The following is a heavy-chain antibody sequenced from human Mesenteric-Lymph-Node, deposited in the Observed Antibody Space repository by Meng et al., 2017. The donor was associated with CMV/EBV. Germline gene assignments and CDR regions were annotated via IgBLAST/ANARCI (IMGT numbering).Heavy chain of an antibody. Sequence: GGSLRLSCAASGFTFSDYYMTWIRQAPGKGLQWVSYISSSGYTRYYADSVMGRFTISRDNAKNSLYLQMNSLGAEDTAVYSCARDHSRYCSSTSCYSGYYYYVMDVWGQGTTVTVSS. J-gene: IGHJ6*02. D-gene: IGHD2-2*01. CDR3: ARDHSRYCSSTSCYSGYYYYVMDV. CDR1: GFTFSDYY. V-gene: IGHV3-11*01. CDR2: ISSSGYTR.